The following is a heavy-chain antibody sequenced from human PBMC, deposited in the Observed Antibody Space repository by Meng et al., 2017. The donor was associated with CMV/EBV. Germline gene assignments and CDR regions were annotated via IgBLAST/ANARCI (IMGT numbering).Heavy chain of an antibody. CDR1: GFNSNAYW. V-gene: IGHV3-7*01. CDR2: IKQDGTEK. CDR3: ATTTNGCFDN. J-gene: IGHJ4*02. D-gene: IGHD2-8*01. Sequence: GGSLRLSCVASGFNSNAYWMTWVRQVPGKALEWVANIKQDGTEKYYVPSVKGRFIISRDNAKSSLYLQMSDLRVEDTAVYYCATTTNGCFDNWGQGALVTVSS.